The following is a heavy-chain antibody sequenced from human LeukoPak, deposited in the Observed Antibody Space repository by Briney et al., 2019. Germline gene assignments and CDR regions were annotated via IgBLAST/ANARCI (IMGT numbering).Heavy chain of an antibody. CDR2: INQDGSQT. D-gene: IGHD5-12*01. J-gene: IGHJ4*02. V-gene: IGHV3-7*01. Sequence: GGSLRLSCTASGFVFSDYWMSWVRQAPGKGLEWLANINQDGSQTSHVDSVRGRFTVSRDNDKNSLYLQMNSLRVDDTAVYYCARDSTPRYSGYDWVFWGRGTLVTVSS. CDR1: GFVFSDYW. CDR3: ARDSTPRYSGYDWVF.